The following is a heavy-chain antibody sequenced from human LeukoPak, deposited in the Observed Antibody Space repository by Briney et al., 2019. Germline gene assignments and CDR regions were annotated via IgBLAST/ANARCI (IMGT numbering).Heavy chain of an antibody. CDR2: IYHSGST. V-gene: IGHV4-38-2*02. Sequence: SETLSLTCTVSGYSISSGYYWGWIRQPPGKGLEWIGSIYHSGSTYYNPSLKSRVTISVDTSKNQFSLKLSSVTAADTAVYYCARRVYDWNEWAFDYWGQGTLVTVSS. J-gene: IGHJ4*02. D-gene: IGHD1-20*01. CDR3: ARRVYDWNEWAFDY. CDR1: GYSISSGYY.